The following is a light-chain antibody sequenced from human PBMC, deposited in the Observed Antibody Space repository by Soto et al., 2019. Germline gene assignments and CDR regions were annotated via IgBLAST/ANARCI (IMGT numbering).Light chain of an antibody. J-gene: IGKJ1*01. Sequence: DIVMTHSPGTLSLSPLEVATLSFRATQAVYSSLLAWYQQKPGQAPRLLIYDASNRATGIPDRFSGSGSGTDFTLTISRLEPEDFAVYFCQQYGSSRTFGQGTKVDIK. CDR1: QAVYSSL. V-gene: IGKV3-20*01. CDR3: QQYGSSRT. CDR2: DAS.